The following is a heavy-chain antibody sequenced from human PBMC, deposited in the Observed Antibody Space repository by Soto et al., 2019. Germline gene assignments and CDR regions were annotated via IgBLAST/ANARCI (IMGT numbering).Heavy chain of an antibody. V-gene: IGHV3-48*01. CDR2: ISSSSSTI. J-gene: IGHJ3*02. Sequence: GGSLRLSCAASGFTFSSYSMNWVRQAPGKGLEWVSYISSSSSTIYYADSVKGRFTISRDNAKNSLYLQMNSLRAEDTDVYYCAREPVTTVLGDDAFDIWGQGTMVTVSS. CDR1: GFTFSSYS. CDR3: AREPVTTVLGDDAFDI. D-gene: IGHD4-4*01.